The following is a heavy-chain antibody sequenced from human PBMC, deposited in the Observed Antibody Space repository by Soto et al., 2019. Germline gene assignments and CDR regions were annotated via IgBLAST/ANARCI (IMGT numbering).Heavy chain of an antibody. J-gene: IGHJ3*02. CDR3: ARDPIAAAGNEAFDI. D-gene: IGHD6-13*01. Sequence: QVQLQASGPGLVKPSGTLSLTCAVSSGSISSSNWWSWVRQPPGKGLEWIGESYHSGSTNYNPSLKSIVTIAVDKSKNQFSLKLSSVTAADTAVYYCARDPIAAAGNEAFDIWGQVTMLTVS. CDR1: SGSISSSNW. CDR2: SYHSGST. V-gene: IGHV4-4*02.